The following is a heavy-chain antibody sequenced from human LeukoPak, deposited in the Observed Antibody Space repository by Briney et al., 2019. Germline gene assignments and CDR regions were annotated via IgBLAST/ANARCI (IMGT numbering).Heavy chain of an antibody. CDR3: ARATIADSSTYYIDY. CDR2: INPNIGGT. Sequence: ASVKVSCKASGYTFSDYYMHWVRQAPGQGLEWMGWINPNIGGTTYAQKFQGRVTMTRDMSIITAYMEVGRLTSDEPAVYYCARATIADSSTYYIDYWGLGTLVTVSS. CDR1: GYTFSDYY. D-gene: IGHD3-22*01. V-gene: IGHV1-2*02. J-gene: IGHJ4*02.